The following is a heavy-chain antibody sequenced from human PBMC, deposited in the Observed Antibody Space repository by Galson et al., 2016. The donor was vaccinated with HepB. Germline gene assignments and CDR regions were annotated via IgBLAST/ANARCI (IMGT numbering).Heavy chain of an antibody. CDR1: GGSVRSATYY. CDR3: ARERTFISP. J-gene: IGHJ5*02. Sequence: SETLSLTCTVSGGSVRSATYYWSWIRQPPGKGLEWIGYIYYSGNTNYNPSLKSRVTLSLDTSKNQFSLKLSSVTAADTALYFCARERTFISPWGQGTLVTVSS. CDR2: IYYSGNT. V-gene: IGHV4-61*01. D-gene: IGHD3-10*01.